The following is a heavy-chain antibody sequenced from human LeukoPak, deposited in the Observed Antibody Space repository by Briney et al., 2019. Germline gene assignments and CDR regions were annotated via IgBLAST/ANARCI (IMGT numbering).Heavy chain of an antibody. Sequence: PSETLSLTCTVSGGSISSGGYSWSWIRQHPGKGLEWIGYIYYSGSTYYNPSLKSRVTISVDTSKNQFSLKLSSVTAADTAVYYCARTRFLEWLFPPAGWFDPWGQGTLVTVSS. V-gene: IGHV4-31*03. CDR2: IYYSGST. CDR1: GGSISSGGYS. J-gene: IGHJ5*02. CDR3: ARTRFLEWLFPPAGWFDP. D-gene: IGHD3-3*01.